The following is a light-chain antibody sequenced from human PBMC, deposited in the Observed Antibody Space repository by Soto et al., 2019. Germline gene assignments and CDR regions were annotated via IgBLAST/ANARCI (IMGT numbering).Light chain of an antibody. CDR3: GTWDNSLSAV. J-gene: IGLJ2*01. CDR1: SSNIGSNY. Sequence: QSVLTQPPSVSAAPGQKVTIFCFGSSSNIGSNYVSWYQQLPGAAPKLRIYDNGKRPSGIPDRFSGSQSGTSATLGITGLQTGDEADYYCGTWDNSLSAVFGGGTKVTVL. V-gene: IGLV1-51*01. CDR2: DNG.